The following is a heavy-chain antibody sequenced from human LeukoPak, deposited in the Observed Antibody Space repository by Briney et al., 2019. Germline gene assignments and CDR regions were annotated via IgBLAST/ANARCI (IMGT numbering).Heavy chain of an antibody. V-gene: IGHV3-33*08. CDR2: IWYDGSNK. J-gene: IGHJ6*02. CDR1: GFTFSSYG. D-gene: IGHD3-3*01. CDR3: ARTYYDFWSGYYLYGMDV. Sequence: SGRSLRLSCAASGFTFSSYGMHWVRQAPGKGLEWVAVIWYDGSNKYYADSVKGRFTISRDNSKNTLYLQMNSLRAEDTAVYYCARTYYDFWSGYYLYGMDVWGQGTTVTVSS.